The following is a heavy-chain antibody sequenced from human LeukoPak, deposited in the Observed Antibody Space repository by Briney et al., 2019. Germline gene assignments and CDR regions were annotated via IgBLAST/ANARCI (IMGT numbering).Heavy chain of an antibody. D-gene: IGHD4-17*01. V-gene: IGHV3-21*01. Sequence: GGSLRLSCAASGFTFSSYSMNWVRQAPGKGLEWVAFISRDSSNIFYGDSVKGRFTISRDNAKKSVFLQMRSLRVEDTAVYYCARDTTVTPGFAPWGQGTLVTVSS. J-gene: IGHJ5*02. CDR3: ARDTTVTPGFAP. CDR1: GFTFSSYS. CDR2: ISRDSSNI.